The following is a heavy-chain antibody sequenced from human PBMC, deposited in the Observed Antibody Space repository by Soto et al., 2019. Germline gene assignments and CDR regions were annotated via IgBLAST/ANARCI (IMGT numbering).Heavy chain of an antibody. CDR2: ISYDGSNK. CDR3: ATVRGAYCGGDCYYYGMDV. CDR1: GFTFSSYV. Sequence: WGSLRLSCAASGFTFSSYVMHWVRQAPGKGLEWVAVISYDGSNKYYADSVKGRFTISRDNSKNTLYLQMNSLRAEDTAVYYCATVRGAYCGGDCYYYGMDVWGQGTTVTVS. D-gene: IGHD2-21*01. J-gene: IGHJ6*02. V-gene: IGHV3-30*03.